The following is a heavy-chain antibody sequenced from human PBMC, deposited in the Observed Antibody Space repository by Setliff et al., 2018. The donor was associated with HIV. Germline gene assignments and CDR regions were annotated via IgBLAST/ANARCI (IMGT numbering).Heavy chain of an antibody. D-gene: IGHD2-15*01. Sequence: GGSLRLSCEASGFSVTDNYMGWVRQAPGKGLEWVALIYSGGDTYYADSVKGRFTISRDNSKNMLYLQMNNLRADDTAVYYCAREPCSGGSCYSGYFDYWGQGTLVTVSS. CDR2: IYSGGDT. CDR1: GFSVTDNY. V-gene: IGHV3-66*02. CDR3: AREPCSGGSCYSGYFDY. J-gene: IGHJ4*02.